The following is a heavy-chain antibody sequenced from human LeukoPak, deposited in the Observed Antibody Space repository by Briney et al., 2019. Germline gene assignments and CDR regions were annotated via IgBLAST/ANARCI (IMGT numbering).Heavy chain of an antibody. J-gene: IGHJ4*02. D-gene: IGHD3-10*01. V-gene: IGHV3-23*01. Sequence: PGGSLRLSCAASGFTFSNYGISWVRQAPGEGLEWVSAISGSGGTTYYADSVKGRFTISRDNSKNTLYLQMNSLRAEDSAIYYCAKRITSFYYGSGDDFWGQGTLVTVSS. CDR2: ISGSGGTT. CDR1: GFTFSNYG. CDR3: AKRITSFYYGSGDDF.